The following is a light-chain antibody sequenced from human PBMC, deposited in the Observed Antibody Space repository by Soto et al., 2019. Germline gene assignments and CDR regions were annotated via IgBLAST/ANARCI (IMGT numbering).Light chain of an antibody. CDR3: VLYMGSGAYL. V-gene: IGLV8-61*01. CDR1: SAPISTTYY. J-gene: IGLJ1*01. Sequence: QTVVIQESSLSVSHGGTVTLTCGLRSAPISTTYYPAWYQQTPGQAPRTLIYSTNTRSSGVPDRFSGSIRGNKAALTITGAQAEDEAEYHCVLYMGSGAYLFGPGTKLTVL. CDR2: STN.